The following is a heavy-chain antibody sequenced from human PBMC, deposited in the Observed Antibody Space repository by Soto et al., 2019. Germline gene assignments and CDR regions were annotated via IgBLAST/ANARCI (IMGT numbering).Heavy chain of an antibody. CDR3: ATRRGAGGHFDY. CDR2: VSIGGST. J-gene: IGHJ4*02. CDR1: GFTFSSYA. D-gene: IGHD2-15*01. Sequence: DVQLLESGGGLVQPEGSLRLSCAASGFTFSSYAMGWGRQGPGKGLEWVAVVSIGGSTSYADSVRGRFTISRDNSKNTLSLPMNSLTYEDTAVYFCATRRGAGGHFDYWGQGALVTVSS. V-gene: IGHV3-23*01.